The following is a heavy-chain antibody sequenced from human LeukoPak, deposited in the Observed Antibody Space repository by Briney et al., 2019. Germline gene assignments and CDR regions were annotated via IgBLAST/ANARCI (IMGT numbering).Heavy chain of an antibody. J-gene: IGHJ4*02. D-gene: IGHD3-9*01. V-gene: IGHV1-2*02. CDR2: INPDSGGT. Sequence: ASVKVSCKASGYTFTGYYMHWVRQAPGQGLEGMGWINPDSGGTNYAQKFQGRVTMTRDTSISTAYMELSRLGSDDTAVYYCARSPDILTGEKFDYWGQGTLVTVSS. CDR1: GYTFTGYY. CDR3: ARSPDILTGEKFDY.